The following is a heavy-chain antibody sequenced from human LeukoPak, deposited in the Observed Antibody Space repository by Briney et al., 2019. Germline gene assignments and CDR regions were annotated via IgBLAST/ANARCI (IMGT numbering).Heavy chain of an antibody. CDR2: ITPNSGGT. CDR1: GYTFAAYY. V-gene: IGHV1-2*02. J-gene: IGHJ4*02. Sequence: AASVTVSCKASGYTFAAYYIHWLRQAPGQGLEWMGWITPNSGGTNYAQKFQGRVTMTRDTSISTAYMELSILRSDDTAVYYCARATEFDYWGQGTL. CDR3: ARATEFDY.